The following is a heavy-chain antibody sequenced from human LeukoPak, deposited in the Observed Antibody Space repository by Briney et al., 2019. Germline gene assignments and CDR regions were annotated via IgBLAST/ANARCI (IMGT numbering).Heavy chain of an antibody. D-gene: IGHD2-2*01. CDR3: ARSTTYCSSTSCADAFDI. CDR2: IYYSGST. V-gene: IGHV4-59*01. Sequence: PSETLSLTCTVYGGSISSYYWSWIRQPPGKGLEWIGYIYYSGSTNYNPSLKSRVTISVDTSKNQFSLKLSSVTAADTAVYYCARSTTYCSSTSCADAFDIWGQGTMVTVSS. CDR1: GGSISSYY. J-gene: IGHJ3*02.